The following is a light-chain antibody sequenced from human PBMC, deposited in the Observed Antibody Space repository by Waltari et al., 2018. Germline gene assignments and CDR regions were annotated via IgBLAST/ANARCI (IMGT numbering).Light chain of an antibody. J-gene: IGKJ4*01. CDR2: KAS. CDR3: QQYNKYPLT. Sequence: DIQMTQSPYTLSASVGDRVTISCRASQRIITWLAWYQQKPGKDPKLLFYKASSLESAVPSRFSGSGSGTEFTRTISSLQADDFATYYCQQYNKYPLTFGGGTKVEI. V-gene: IGKV1-5*03. CDR1: QRIITW.